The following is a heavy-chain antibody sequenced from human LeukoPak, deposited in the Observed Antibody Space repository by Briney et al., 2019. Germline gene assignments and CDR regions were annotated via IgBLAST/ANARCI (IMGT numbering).Heavy chain of an antibody. CDR3: ARDTRDGYNYYYYYGMDV. CDR2: ISAYNGNT. CDR1: GYTFTSYG. D-gene: IGHD5-24*01. J-gene: IGHJ6*02. V-gene: IGHV1-18*01. Sequence: ASVKVPCKASGYTFTSYGISWVRQAPGQGLEWMGWISAYNGNTNYAQKLQGRVTMTTDTSTSTAYMELRSLRSDDTAVYYCARDTRDGYNYYYYYGMDVWGQGTTVTVSS.